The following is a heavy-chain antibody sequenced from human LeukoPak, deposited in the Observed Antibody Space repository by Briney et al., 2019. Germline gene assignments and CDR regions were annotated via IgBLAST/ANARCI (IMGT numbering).Heavy chain of an antibody. J-gene: IGHJ3*02. Sequence: SETLSLTCTVSGGSISSYYWSWIRQPPGQGLEWIGYIYYSGSTNYNPSLKSRVTISVDTSKNQFSLKLSSVTAADTAVYYCARVRGRYFDWLLADDAFDIWGQGTMVTVSS. CDR3: ARVRGRYFDWLLADDAFDI. CDR2: IYYSGST. V-gene: IGHV4-59*01. CDR1: GGSISSYY. D-gene: IGHD3-9*01.